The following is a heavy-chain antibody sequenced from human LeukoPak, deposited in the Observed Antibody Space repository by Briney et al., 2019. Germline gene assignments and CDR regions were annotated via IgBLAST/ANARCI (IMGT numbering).Heavy chain of an antibody. D-gene: IGHD6-13*01. Sequence: GGSLRLSCTASGLTVSSNYMSWVRQAPGKGLEWVSVIYSGGTTNYADSVKGRFTISRDNSKNTLNLQMNSLRAGDTAVYYCARGPSTSYSSSWYPPRPYFDYWGQGTLVTVSS. CDR3: ARGPSTSYSSSWYPPRPYFDY. V-gene: IGHV3-53*01. CDR1: GLTVSSNY. J-gene: IGHJ4*02. CDR2: IYSGGTT.